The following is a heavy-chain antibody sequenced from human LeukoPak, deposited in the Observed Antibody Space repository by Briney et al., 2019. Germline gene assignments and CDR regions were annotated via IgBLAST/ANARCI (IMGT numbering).Heavy chain of an antibody. V-gene: IGHV3-23*01. D-gene: IGHD3-10*01. CDR1: GFTFSGYA. J-gene: IGHJ4*02. Sequence: GGSLRLSCAASGFTFSGYAMSWVRQAPGKGLEWVSTISGSGGSTYYADSVKGRLTSSRDNSKNTLSLQMNNLRAEDTAVYYCAKESRYYYGSGSFSSQFDYWGQGNLVTVSS. CDR2: ISGSGGST. CDR3: AKESRYYYGSGSFSSQFDY.